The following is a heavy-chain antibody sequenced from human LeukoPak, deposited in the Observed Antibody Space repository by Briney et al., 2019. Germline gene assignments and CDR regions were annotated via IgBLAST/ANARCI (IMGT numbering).Heavy chain of an antibody. V-gene: IGHV1-2*02. CDR2: INPNSGGT. CDR1: GYTFTGYY. J-gene: IGHJ1*01. D-gene: IGHD3-3*01. Sequence: GASVKVSCKASGYTFTGYYMHWVRQAPGQGLEWMGWINPNSGGTNYAQKFQGRVTMTRDTSISTAYMELSRLRSDDTAVYYCARGPLRGVVIPEYFQHWGQGTLVTVSS. CDR3: ARGPLRGVVIPEYFQH.